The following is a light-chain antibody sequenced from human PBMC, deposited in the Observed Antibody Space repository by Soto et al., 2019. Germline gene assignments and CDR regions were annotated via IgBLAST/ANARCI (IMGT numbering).Light chain of an antibody. CDR1: RSVSNY. CDR2: VVS. Sequence: TQSPASLSASVGDRVPITCRASRSVSNYLSWYQQKPGKAPKLLIYVVSSLQSGVPSRFSGSGSGTEFTLTISSLQPDDFATYYCQHYNSYSEAFGQGTKVDIK. J-gene: IGKJ1*01. CDR3: QHYNSYSEA. V-gene: IGKV1-17*01.